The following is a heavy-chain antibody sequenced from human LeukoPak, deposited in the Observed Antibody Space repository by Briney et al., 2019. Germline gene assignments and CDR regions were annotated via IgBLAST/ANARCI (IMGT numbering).Heavy chain of an antibody. CDR2: IGGDGLTT. CDR3: AGEKGRRGLWYYDL. Sequence: PGGSLRLSCAASGFTFGFSSMHWDRQAPGKGPEFVSVIGGDGLTTFYADSVKDRFTISRDNSKSTLYLEMGSLRVEDSGVYYCAGEKGRRGLWYYDLWGRGTLVTVSS. D-gene: IGHD3-10*01. V-gene: IGHV3-64*02. CDR1: GFTFGFSS. J-gene: IGHJ2*01.